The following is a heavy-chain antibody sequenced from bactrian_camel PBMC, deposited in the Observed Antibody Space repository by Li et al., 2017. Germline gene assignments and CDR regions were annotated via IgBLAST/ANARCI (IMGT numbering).Heavy chain of an antibody. CDR2: ITTAGTA. V-gene: IGHV3S1*01. CDR1: GFTFSSDW. J-gene: IGHJ4*01. CDR3: AADSHKDVSDLRCDL. Sequence: HVQLVESGGGLVQPGGSLRLSCAASGFTFSSDWMYWVRQATGKGLKWVSYITTAGTADYADSVKGRFTISRDNAKTAVYLQMRDLKPEDTASYYCAADSHKDVSDLRCDLWGQGTQVTVS. D-gene: IGHD6*01.